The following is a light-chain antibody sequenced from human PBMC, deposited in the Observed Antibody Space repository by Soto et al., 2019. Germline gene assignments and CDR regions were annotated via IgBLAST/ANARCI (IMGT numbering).Light chain of an antibody. Sequence: ETVMTQSPATLSVSPGERATLSCRDSQSVNSNLAWYQQKPGQAPRLLIYGAFSRATDITDRFSGSGSGTDFTLTINRLEPEDSAVYYCQQYGSLITFGQGTRLEI. CDR2: GAF. CDR1: QSVNSN. J-gene: IGKJ5*01. V-gene: IGKV3-20*01. CDR3: QQYGSLIT.